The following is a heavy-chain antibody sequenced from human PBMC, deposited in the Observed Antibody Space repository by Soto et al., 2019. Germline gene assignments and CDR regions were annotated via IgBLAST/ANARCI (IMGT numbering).Heavy chain of an antibody. CDR2: IYYSGST. J-gene: IGHJ4*02. Sequence: SETLSLTCTVSGGSISSGDYYWSWIRQPPGKGLEWIGYIYYSGSTYYNPSLKSRVTVSVDTSKNQFSLKLSSVTAADTAVYYCARVVRGYSGYDLIYYFDDWGQGTLVTVSS. CDR1: GGSISSGDYY. V-gene: IGHV4-30-4*01. D-gene: IGHD5-12*01. CDR3: ARVVRGYSGYDLIYYFDD.